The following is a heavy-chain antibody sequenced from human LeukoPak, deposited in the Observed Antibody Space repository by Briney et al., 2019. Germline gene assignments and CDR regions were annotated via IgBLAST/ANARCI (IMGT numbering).Heavy chain of an antibody. Sequence: GGSPRLSCAASGFTFSSYGMHWVRQAPGKGLEWVAVISYDGSNKYYADSVKGRFTISRDNSKNTLYLQMNSLRAEDTAVYYCAKGAYGGNWFDPWGQGTLVTVSS. CDR1: GFTFSSYG. CDR2: ISYDGSNK. D-gene: IGHD3-16*01. CDR3: AKGAYGGNWFDP. J-gene: IGHJ5*02. V-gene: IGHV3-30*18.